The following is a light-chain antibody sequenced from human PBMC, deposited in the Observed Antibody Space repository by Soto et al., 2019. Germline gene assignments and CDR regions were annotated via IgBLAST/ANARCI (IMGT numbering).Light chain of an antibody. CDR2: RAS. V-gene: IGKV3-20*01. CDR3: QQYDTLPRT. Sequence: ERVMTQSPATLSLSPGGGSTLSCMASQTVGKKYLAWYQQRPGKAPRLLIHRASSRATGIPDRFSGSGSGTEFTLTIGRLAPEDFAVYYCQQYDTLPRTFGQGTKVDIK. J-gene: IGKJ1*01. CDR1: QTVGKKY.